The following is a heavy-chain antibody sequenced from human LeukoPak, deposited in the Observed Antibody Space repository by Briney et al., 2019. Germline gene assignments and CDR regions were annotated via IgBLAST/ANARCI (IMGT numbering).Heavy chain of an antibody. Sequence: ASVKVSCKASGYTFTGYYMHWVRQAPGQGLEWMGWINTNTGNPTYAQGFTGRFVFSLDTSVSTAYLQISSLKAEDTAVYYCARDYYSSGLNYFDYWGQGTLVTVSS. V-gene: IGHV7-4-1*02. CDR1: GYTFTGYY. CDR2: INTNTGNP. J-gene: IGHJ4*02. D-gene: IGHD6-19*01. CDR3: ARDYYSSGLNYFDY.